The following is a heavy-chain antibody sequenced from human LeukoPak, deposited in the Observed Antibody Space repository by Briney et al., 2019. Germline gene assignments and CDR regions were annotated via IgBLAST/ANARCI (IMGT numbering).Heavy chain of an antibody. J-gene: IGHJ4*02. Sequence: GGSLRLSCTASGFTFGDHAVSWLRQAPGKGLDWIAFIRSKTYGETTEYAASVKGRFTTSRDDSKSIAYLQMNSLKTEDTAVYYCQKYSSSPFDLWGQGTLVTVSS. D-gene: IGHD6-6*01. CDR2: IRSKTYGETT. CDR3: QKYSSSPFDL. CDR1: GFTFGDHA. V-gene: IGHV3-49*03.